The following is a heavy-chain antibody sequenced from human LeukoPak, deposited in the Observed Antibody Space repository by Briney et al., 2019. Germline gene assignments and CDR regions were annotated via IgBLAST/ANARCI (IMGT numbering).Heavy chain of an antibody. CDR3: AKNRSSSTSCSNY. J-gene: IGHJ4*02. Sequence: GGSLRLSCAASGFNFSNYAMTWVRQAPGKGLEWVSGVTGSSSNTYYADSVKGRFTISRDNSKNMLYLEMNSLRVEDTAIYYCAKNRSSSTSCSNYWGRGTLVTVSS. V-gene: IGHV3-23*01. CDR2: VTGSSSNT. CDR1: GFNFSNYA. D-gene: IGHD2-2*01.